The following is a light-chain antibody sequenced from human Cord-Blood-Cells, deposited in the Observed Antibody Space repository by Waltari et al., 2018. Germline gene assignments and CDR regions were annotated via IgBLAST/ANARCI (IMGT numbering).Light chain of an antibody. CDR1: SSDVGGYNY. CDR2: DVS. Sequence: QSALTQSASVSGSPGQSITISCPGTSSDVGGYNYVSWYQQHPGKAPKLMIYDVSNRPSGVSNRFSGSKSGNTASLTISGLQAEDEADYYCSSYTSSSTLVFGGGTKLTVL. CDR3: SSYTSSSTLV. V-gene: IGLV2-14*01. J-gene: IGLJ2*01.